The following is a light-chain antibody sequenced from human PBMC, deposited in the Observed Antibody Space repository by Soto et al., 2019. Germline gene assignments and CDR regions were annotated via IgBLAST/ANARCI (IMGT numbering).Light chain of an antibody. V-gene: IGKV3-20*01. Sequence: EVVLMQSPGTLSLSPGERATLSCRASQSVDSNYLAWYQQKPGQAPKLLIYGASSRATGIPDRFSGSGSGTDFTLTISRLEPEDFAVYYCQRYGSSPFIFGQGTKLEIK. CDR1: QSVDSNY. J-gene: IGKJ2*01. CDR3: QRYGSSPFI. CDR2: GAS.